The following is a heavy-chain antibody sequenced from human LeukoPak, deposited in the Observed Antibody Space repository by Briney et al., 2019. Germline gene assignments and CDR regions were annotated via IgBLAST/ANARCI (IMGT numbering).Heavy chain of an antibody. V-gene: IGHV3-30-3*01. CDR3: AVLGY. CDR2: ISYDGSNK. J-gene: IGHJ4*02. Sequence: GGSLRLSRAASGFTFSSYAMHWVRQAPGKGLEWVAVISYDGSNKYYADSVKGRFTISRDNSKNTLYLQMNSLRAEDTAVYYCAVLGYWGQGTLVTVSS. D-gene: IGHD3-3*02. CDR1: GFTFSSYA.